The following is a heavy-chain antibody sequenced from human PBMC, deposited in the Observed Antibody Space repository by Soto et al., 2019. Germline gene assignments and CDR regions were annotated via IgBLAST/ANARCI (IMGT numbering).Heavy chain of an antibody. V-gene: IGHV1-2*04. CDR3: ARQYSSSWLMDY. CDR1: GYTFTGYY. J-gene: IGHJ4*02. Sequence: QVQLVQSGAEVKTPGASVKVSCKASGYTFTGYYMHWVRQAPGQGLEWMGWINPNSGGTNYAQKFQGWVTMTRDTSISTAYVELSRLSSDDTAVYYCARQYSSSWLMDYWGQGTLVTVSS. CDR2: INPNSGGT. D-gene: IGHD6-13*01.